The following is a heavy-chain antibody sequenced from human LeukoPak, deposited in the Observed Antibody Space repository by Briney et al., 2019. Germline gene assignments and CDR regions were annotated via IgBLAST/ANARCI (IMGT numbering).Heavy chain of an antibody. J-gene: IGHJ3*02. CDR2: IYYSGTT. Sequence: SETLSLTCTVSGGSISSYYWSWLRQPPGQDLEWIGYIYYSGTTNYSPALKSRVTISVDTSKNQFTLRRSSVTAADTAVYYCARVRGYPGDAFDIWGQGTMVTVSS. CDR1: GGSISSYY. D-gene: IGHD5-12*01. CDR3: ARVRGYPGDAFDI. V-gene: IGHV4-59*01.